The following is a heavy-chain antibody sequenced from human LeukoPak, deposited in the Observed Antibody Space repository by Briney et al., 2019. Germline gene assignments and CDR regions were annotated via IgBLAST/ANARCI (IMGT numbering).Heavy chain of an antibody. D-gene: IGHD3-16*01. CDR2: IYYSGST. V-gene: IGHV4-59*11. CDR1: GGSISSHY. CDR3: ARTPYRNYFDY. Sequence: SETLSLTCTVSGGSISSHYWSWIRQPPGKGLEWIGYIYYSGSTNYNPSLKSQVTISVDTSKNQFSLKLGSVTAADTAVYYCARTPYRNYFDYWGQGTLVTVSS. J-gene: IGHJ4*02.